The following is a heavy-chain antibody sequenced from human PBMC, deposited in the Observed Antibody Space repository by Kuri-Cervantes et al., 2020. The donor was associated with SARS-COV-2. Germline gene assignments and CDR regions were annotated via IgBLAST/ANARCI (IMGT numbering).Heavy chain of an antibody. Sequence: GESLKISCKASGYTFTSYGISWVRQAPGQGLEWMGWISAYNGNTNYAQKLQGRVTMTTDTSTSTAYMELSRLRSDDTAVYYCARGLTLEGDSYGYHYWGQGTLVTVSS. CDR1: GYTFTSYG. CDR2: ISAYNGNT. V-gene: IGHV1-18*01. J-gene: IGHJ4*02. CDR3: ARGLTLEGDSYGYHY. D-gene: IGHD5-18*01.